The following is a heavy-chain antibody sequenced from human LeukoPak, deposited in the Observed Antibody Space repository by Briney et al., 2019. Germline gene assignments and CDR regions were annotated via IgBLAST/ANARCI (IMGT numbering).Heavy chain of an antibody. CDR1: GFTFSDYY. V-gene: IGHV3-11*04. D-gene: IGHD6-6*01. Sequence: KPGGSLRLSCAASGFTFSDYYMSWIRQAPGKGLEWVSYISGSSRTIYYADSVKGRFTISRDNAENSLYLQMNSLSAEDTAVYYCARAGEYSSNVDYWGQGTLVTVSS. J-gene: IGHJ4*02. CDR2: ISGSSRTI. CDR3: ARAGEYSSNVDY.